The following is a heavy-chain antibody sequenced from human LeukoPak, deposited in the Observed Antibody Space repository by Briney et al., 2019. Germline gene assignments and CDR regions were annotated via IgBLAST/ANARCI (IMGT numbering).Heavy chain of an antibody. CDR3: ARAMAAAGGDYDY. V-gene: IGHV1-2*02. Sequence: ASVKVSCRASGYTFTGYYMHWVRQAPGQGPEWMGWINPNSGGTNYAQKFQGRVTMTRDTSISTAYMELSRLRSDDTAVYYCARAMAAAGGDYDYWGQGTLVTVSS. CDR2: INPNSGGT. D-gene: IGHD6-13*01. CDR1: GYTFTGYY. J-gene: IGHJ4*02.